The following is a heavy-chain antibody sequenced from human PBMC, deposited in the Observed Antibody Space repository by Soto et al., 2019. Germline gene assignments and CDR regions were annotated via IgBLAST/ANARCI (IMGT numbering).Heavy chain of an antibody. V-gene: IGHV3-23*01. CDR2: ISGSGGST. D-gene: IGHD4-17*01. CDR3: AKEGGYGDYGLLTH. CDR1: GFTFSSYA. Sequence: EVQLLESGGGLVQPGGSLRLSCAASGFTFSSYAMSWVRQAPGKGLEWVSAISGSGGSTYYADSVKGRFTISRDNSTNTLYLQINSLRAEDTAVYYSAKEGGYGDYGLLTHWGQGTLVTVSS. J-gene: IGHJ4*02.